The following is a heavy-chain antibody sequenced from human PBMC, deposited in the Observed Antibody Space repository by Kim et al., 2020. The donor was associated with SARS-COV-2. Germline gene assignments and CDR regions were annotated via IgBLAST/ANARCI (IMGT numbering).Heavy chain of an antibody. D-gene: IGHD3-9*01. CDR1: GYTFTSYA. CDR2: INAGNGNT. CDR3: ARDSYYDIFRYYYYMDV. J-gene: IGHJ6*03. V-gene: IGHV1-3*01. Sequence: ASVKVSCKASGYTFTSYAMHWVRQAPGPRLEWMGWINAGNGNTKYSQKFQGRVTITRDTSASTAYMELSSLRSEDTAVYYCARDSYYDIFRYYYYMDVWGKGTTVTVSS.